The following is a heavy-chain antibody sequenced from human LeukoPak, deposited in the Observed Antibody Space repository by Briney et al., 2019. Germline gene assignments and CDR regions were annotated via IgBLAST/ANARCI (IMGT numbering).Heavy chain of an antibody. CDR3: AREGCSSTSCYNDYYYYGMDV. CDR1: GYTFTSYD. J-gene: IGHJ6*02. V-gene: IGHV1-8*01. Sequence: ASVKVSCKASGYTFTSYDINWVRQATGQGLEWMGWMNPNSGNTGYAQKFQGRVTMTRNTSISTAYMELSSLRSEDTAVYYCAREGCSSTSCYNDYYYYGMDVWGQGTTVTVSS. D-gene: IGHD2-2*02. CDR2: MNPNSGNT.